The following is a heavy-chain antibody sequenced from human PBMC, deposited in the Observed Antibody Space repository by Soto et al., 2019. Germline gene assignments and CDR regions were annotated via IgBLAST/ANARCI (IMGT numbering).Heavy chain of an antibody. V-gene: IGHV1-69*01. CDR2: IIPIFGTA. CDR3: ARDGGRHSGGIDY. CDR1: GGTFSSYS. D-gene: IGHD1-26*01. J-gene: IGHJ4*02. Sequence: QVQLVQSGAAVKKPGSSVKVSCKASGGTFSSYSINWVRQAPGQGLEWMGEIIPIFGTAHYAQKFQGRVTITADESTSTAYLELSSLRSEDTAVYYCARDGGRHSGGIDYWGQGTLVTVSS.